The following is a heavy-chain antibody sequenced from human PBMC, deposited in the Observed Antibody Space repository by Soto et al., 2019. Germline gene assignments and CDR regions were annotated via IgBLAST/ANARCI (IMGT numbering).Heavy chain of an antibody. CDR1: GFTFSSYG. CDR2: ISYDGSNK. CDR3: AKGGATLYWYFDL. Sequence: QVQLVESGGGVVQPGRSLRLSCAASGFTFSSYGMHWVRQAPGKGLEWVAVISYDGSNKYYADSVKGRFTISRDNSKNTLYLQMNSLRAEDTAMYYCAKGGATLYWYFDLWGRGTLVTVSS. J-gene: IGHJ2*01. V-gene: IGHV3-30*18. D-gene: IGHD1-26*01.